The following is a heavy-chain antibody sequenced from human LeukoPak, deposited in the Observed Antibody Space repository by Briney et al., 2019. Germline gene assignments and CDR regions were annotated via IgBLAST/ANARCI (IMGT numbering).Heavy chain of an antibody. CDR3: ARHVSELDSYCSGGSCSPYYFDY. CDR1: GVSTSSYY. CDR2: IYYSGST. V-gene: IGHV4-59*08. Sequence: SETLSLACTVSGVSTSSYYCSWIRRPPGKGLECIGYIYYSGSTNYNPSLKSRVTISVDTSKNQFSLKLSSVTAADTAVYYCARHVSELDSYCSGGSCSPYYFDYWGQGTLVTVSS. J-gene: IGHJ4*02. D-gene: IGHD2-15*01.